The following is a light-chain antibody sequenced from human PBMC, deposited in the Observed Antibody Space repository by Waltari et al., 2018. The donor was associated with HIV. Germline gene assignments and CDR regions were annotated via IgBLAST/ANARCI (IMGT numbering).Light chain of an antibody. V-gene: IGKV2-28*01. J-gene: IGKJ4*01. CDR3: MQALNVPRT. CDR1: QSLRLSNGNNY. Sequence: IVLTQSPLSLAVTPGEPASISCRSSQSLRLSNGNNYLDWYVQKPGQSPQILIYLGSNRASGVPDRISGSESGTDFTLKITRVEAEDVGVYYCMQALNVPRTFGGGTKVEIK. CDR2: LGS.